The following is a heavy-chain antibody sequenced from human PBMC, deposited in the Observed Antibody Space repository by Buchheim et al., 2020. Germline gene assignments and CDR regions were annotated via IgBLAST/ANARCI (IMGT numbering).Heavy chain of an antibody. D-gene: IGHD6-13*01. CDR2: MSGVGGTT. V-gene: IGHV3-23*01. J-gene: IGHJ4*02. CDR3: AKAVNNSWYVFDY. Sequence: EVQWLESGGGWVQPGGSLRLSCAASGFTFSNYIMSWVRQAPGKGLEWVSAMSGVGGTTYYADSVKGGFTISRDNSRNTRYLQMNSLRAEDTAEYYCAKAVNNSWYVFDYWGQGAL. CDR1: GFTFSNYI.